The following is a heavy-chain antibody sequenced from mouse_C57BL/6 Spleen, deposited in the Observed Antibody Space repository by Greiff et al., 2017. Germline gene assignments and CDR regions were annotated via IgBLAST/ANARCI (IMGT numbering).Heavy chain of an antibody. CDR2: ISSGSSTI. V-gene: IGHV5-17*01. D-gene: IGHD1-1*01. CDR3: ARPYYDGYYFDY. Sequence: EVKLVESGGGLVKPGGSLKLSCAASGFTFSDYGMHWVRQAPEKGLEWVAYISSGSSTIYYADTVKGRFTISRDNAKNTLFLQMTSLRSEDTAMYYCARPYYDGYYFDYWGQGTTRTVSS. J-gene: IGHJ2*01. CDR1: GFTFSDYG.